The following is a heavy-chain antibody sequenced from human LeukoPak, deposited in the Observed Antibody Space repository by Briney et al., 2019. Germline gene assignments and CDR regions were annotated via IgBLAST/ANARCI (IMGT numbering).Heavy chain of an antibody. Sequence: GGSLRLSCAASGFTFSSYAMTWIRQAPGKGLQWVSVISGDGGYTYYADFVKGRFTISRDNSNNTLYLPMNSLRAEDTAVYYCAKGLDGSGSYSPLDYWGQGTLVTVSS. CDR2: ISGDGGYT. V-gene: IGHV3-23*01. J-gene: IGHJ4*02. D-gene: IGHD3-10*01. CDR3: AKGLDGSGSYSPLDY. CDR1: GFTFSSYA.